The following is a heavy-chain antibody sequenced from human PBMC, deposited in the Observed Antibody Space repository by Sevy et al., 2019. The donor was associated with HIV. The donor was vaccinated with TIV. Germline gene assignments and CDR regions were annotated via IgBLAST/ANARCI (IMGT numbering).Heavy chain of an antibody. D-gene: IGHD3-10*01. CDR2: INPKSGGT. Sequence: ASVKVSCKASGYTFTGYYMYWVRQAPGQGLEWMGWINPKSGGTKYAQKFQGRVTMTRDTSISTAYMELSRLRSDDTAVHYCARDHMAYDTGRYLGIFDYWGQGTTVTVSS. CDR1: GYTFTGYY. V-gene: IGHV1-2*02. CDR3: ARDHMAYDTGRYLGIFDY. J-gene: IGHJ4*02.